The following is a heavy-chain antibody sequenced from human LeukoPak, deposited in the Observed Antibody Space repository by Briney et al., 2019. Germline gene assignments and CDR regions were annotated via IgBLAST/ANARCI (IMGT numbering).Heavy chain of an antibody. V-gene: IGHV4-59*01. CDR3: ARGFGVVTAISNYYYMDV. D-gene: IGHD2-21*02. CDR2: IYYSGST. Sequence: SETLSLTCTVSGGSISSYHWSWIRQPPGKGLEWIGYIYYSGSTNYNPSLKSRVTISVDTSKNQFSPKLSSVTAADTAVYYCARGFGVVTAISNYYYMDVWGKGTTVTVSS. CDR1: GGSISSYH. J-gene: IGHJ6*03.